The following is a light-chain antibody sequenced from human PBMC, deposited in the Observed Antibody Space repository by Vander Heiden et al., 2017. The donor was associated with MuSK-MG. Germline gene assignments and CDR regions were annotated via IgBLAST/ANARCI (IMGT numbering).Light chain of an antibody. CDR2: DVS. V-gene: IGLV2-14*01. J-gene: IGLJ1*01. CDR1: SSDVGGYNY. Sequence: QSALTQPASVSGSPGQSITISCTGTSSDVGGYNYVSWYQQHPGNAPKLMIYDVSNRPSGVSNRFSGSKSGNTASLTISGRQAEDEADYYCSSYTSSSTSVFGTGTKVTVL. CDR3: SSYTSSSTSV.